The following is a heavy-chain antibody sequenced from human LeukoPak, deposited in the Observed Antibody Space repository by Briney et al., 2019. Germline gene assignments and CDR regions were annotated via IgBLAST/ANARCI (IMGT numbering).Heavy chain of an antibody. V-gene: IGHV3-48*03. Sequence: GGSLRLSCAASGFTFSSYEMNWVRQAPEKGLEWVSYISSGGSTIYYADSVKGRFTISRDNAKSSLYLQMNSLRVEDTAVYYCARRKADDYWGQGTLVTVSS. CDR3: ARRKADDY. CDR1: GFTFSSYE. J-gene: IGHJ4*02. CDR2: ISSGGSTI. D-gene: IGHD2-15*01.